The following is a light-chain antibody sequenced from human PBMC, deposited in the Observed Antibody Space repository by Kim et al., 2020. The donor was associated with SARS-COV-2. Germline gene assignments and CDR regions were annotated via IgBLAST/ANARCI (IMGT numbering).Light chain of an antibody. J-gene: IGLJ3*02. CDR2: YDS. Sequence: SYELTQPPSVSVAPGKTARITCGGNNIGSKSVHWYQQRPGQAPVVVIYYDSDRPSGIPERFSGSNSGNTATLTISRVEAGDEADYYCQVWDTSSDRHWVFGGGTQLTVL. V-gene: IGLV3-21*04. CDR3: QVWDTSSDRHWV. CDR1: NIGSKS.